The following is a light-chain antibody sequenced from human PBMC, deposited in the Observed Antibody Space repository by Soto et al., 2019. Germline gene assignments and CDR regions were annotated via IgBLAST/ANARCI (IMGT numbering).Light chain of an antibody. CDR3: QQYNKWPPYT. Sequence: EIVMTQSPANLSVSPGERATVSCRASQSVSSNLAWYQQKPGQGPRLLIYGASTRATGIPARFSGSGSGTEFTLTISSLQSEDFAVYYCQQYNKWPPYTFGQGTKVEIK. CDR2: GAS. CDR1: QSVSSN. J-gene: IGKJ2*01. V-gene: IGKV3-15*01.